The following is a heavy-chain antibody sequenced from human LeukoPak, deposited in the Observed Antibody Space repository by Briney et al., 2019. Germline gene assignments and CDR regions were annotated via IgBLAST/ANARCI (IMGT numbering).Heavy chain of an antibody. CDR3: ARDALGSDSSSGFDY. Sequence: PGGSLRLSCAASGFTFSSYSMNWVRQAPGKGLEWVSSISSSSSYIYYADSVKGRFTISRDNAKNSLYLQMNSLRAEDTAVYYCARDALGSDSSSGFDYWGQGTLVTVSS. CDR2: ISSSSSYI. J-gene: IGHJ4*02. CDR1: GFTFSSYS. D-gene: IGHD6-13*01. V-gene: IGHV3-21*01.